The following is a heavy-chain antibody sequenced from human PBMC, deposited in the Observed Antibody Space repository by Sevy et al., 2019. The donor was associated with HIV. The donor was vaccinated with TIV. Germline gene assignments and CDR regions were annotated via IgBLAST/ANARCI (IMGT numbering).Heavy chain of an antibody. CDR3: ARHYIDCSGGSCSSDYFDY. D-gene: IGHD2-15*01. Sequence: GGSLRLSCAASGFTFSGSAMHWVRQASGKGLEWIGRIKNKGNNYATAYGASVKGRFTISRDDSKKTAYLKMNSLKTEDTAMYYCARHYIDCSGGSCSSDYFDYWGQGTMVTVSS. CDR1: GFTFSGSA. CDR2: IKNKGNNYAT. V-gene: IGHV3-73*01. J-gene: IGHJ4*02.